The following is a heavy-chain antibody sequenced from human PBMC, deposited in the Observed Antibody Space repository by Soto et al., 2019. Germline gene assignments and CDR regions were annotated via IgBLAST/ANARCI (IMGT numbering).Heavy chain of an antibody. Sequence: SEPLSLTCTVSDGSSSSGAHYWSWIRQPPGKGLEWIGYIYFAGTTTYNPSLQSRVSISLDTSKNEVSLKLTSVTAADTAVYFCARLGAYYQAMDSWGQGTLVTVSS. CDR2: IYFAGTT. D-gene: IGHD3-22*01. J-gene: IGHJ1*01. V-gene: IGHV4-61*08. CDR1: DGSSSSGAHY. CDR3: ARLGAYYQAMDS.